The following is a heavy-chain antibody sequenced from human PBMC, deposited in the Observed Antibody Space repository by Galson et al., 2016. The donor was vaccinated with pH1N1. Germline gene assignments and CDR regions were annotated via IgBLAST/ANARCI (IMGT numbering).Heavy chain of an antibody. D-gene: IGHD6-19*01. CDR1: GFTFGDYG. V-gene: IGHV3-20*04. CDR3: ARRPGIAVPGLLDF. J-gene: IGHJ4*02. Sequence: SLRLSCAASGFTFGDYGMTWVRQAPGKGLEWVASINYIGGNIAYADSMKGRFTISRDNAKSSLYLQMNSLRAEDTALYYCARRPGIAVPGLLDFWGQGTLVFVSS. CDR2: INYIGGNI.